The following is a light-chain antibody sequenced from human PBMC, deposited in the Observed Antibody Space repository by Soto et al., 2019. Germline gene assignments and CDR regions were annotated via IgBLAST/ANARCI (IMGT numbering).Light chain of an antibody. CDR3: QQRRNSTPYT. V-gene: IGKV3-11*01. J-gene: IGKJ2*01. CDR1: QSVSSY. CDR2: DAS. Sequence: EIVLTQSPATLSLSPGERATLSCRASQSVSSYLAWYQQKPGQAPRLLIYDASNRATGIPVRFSGSGSGTDFTLTISSLEPEDFAVYYCQQRRNSTPYTFGQGTKLEIK.